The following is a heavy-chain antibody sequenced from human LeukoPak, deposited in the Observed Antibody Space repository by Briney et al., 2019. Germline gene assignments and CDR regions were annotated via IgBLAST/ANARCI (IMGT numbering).Heavy chain of an antibody. CDR1: GFTFSFYG. J-gene: IGHJ4*02. CDR3: ASRGPDRSGWYYFDY. V-gene: IGHV3-30*03. CDR2: LSYDRSNK. D-gene: IGHD6-19*01. Sequence: GGSLRLSCSASGFTFSFYGMHWLPPAPAKGLEGLAILSYDRSNKYYADSVKGRFNISRDNSKHTLYLQMNSLRPEDTAVYYCASRGPDRSGWYYFDYWGQGTLVSVSS.